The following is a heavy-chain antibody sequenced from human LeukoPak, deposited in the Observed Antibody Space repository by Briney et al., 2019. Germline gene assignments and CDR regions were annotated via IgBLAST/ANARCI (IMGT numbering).Heavy chain of an antibody. CDR1: GFTFNSYW. Sequence: GGSLTLSCAASGFTFNSYWMSWVRQAPGKGLECVANIKEGVSEEYYVDSVKARFSISRDNAKNSLYLQTNSPRAEDTAVYYCARDWLAGNPYHAFDLWGKGTMVTVSS. CDR2: IKEGVSEE. CDR3: ARDWLAGNPYHAFDL. V-gene: IGHV3-7*01. J-gene: IGHJ3*01. D-gene: IGHD3-22*01.